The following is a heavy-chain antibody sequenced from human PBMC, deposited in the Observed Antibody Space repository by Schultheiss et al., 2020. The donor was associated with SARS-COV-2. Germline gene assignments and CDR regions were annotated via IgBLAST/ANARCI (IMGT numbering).Heavy chain of an antibody. CDR3: ARGRIAAAGNWFDP. D-gene: IGHD6-13*01. J-gene: IGHJ5*02. CDR2: IYYSGST. Sequence: SETLSLTCTVSGGSISSGGYYWSWIRQHPGKGLEWIGYIYYSGSTYYNPSLKSRVTISVDTSKNQFSLKLSSVTAADTAVYYCARGRIAAAGNWFDPWGQGTLVTVSS. V-gene: IGHV4-31*03. CDR1: GGSISSGGYY.